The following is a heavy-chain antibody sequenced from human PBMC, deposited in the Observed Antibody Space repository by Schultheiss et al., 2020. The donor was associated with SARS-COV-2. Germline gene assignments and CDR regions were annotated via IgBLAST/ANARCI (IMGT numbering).Heavy chain of an antibody. CDR2: INSDGSST. V-gene: IGHV3-74*01. CDR1: GFTFSSYA. Sequence: GESLKISCAASGFTFSSYAMSWVRQAPGKGLEWVSRINSDGSSTSYADSVKGRFTISRDNAKNTLYLQMNSLRAEDTAVYYCARVSSSSWYDRGYYYGMDVWGQGTTVTVSS. D-gene: IGHD6-13*01. CDR3: ARVSSSSWYDRGYYYGMDV. J-gene: IGHJ6*02.